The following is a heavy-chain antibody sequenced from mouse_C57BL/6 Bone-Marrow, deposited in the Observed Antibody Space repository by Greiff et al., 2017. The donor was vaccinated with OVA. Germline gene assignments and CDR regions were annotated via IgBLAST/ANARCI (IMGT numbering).Heavy chain of an antibody. Sequence: VQLQQPGAELVKPGASVKLSCKASGYTFTSYWMHWVKQRPGQGLEWIGMIHPNSGSTNYNEKFKSKATLTVDKSSSTAYMQLSSLTSEDSAVYYCAKRELGRGPFAYWGQGTLVTVSA. CDR2: IHPNSGST. J-gene: IGHJ3*01. CDR1: GYTFTSYW. CDR3: AKRELGRGPFAY. D-gene: IGHD4-1*01. V-gene: IGHV1-64*01.